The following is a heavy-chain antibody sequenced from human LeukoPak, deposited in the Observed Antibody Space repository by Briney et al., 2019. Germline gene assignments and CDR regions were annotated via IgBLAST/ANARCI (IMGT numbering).Heavy chain of an antibody. J-gene: IGHJ5*02. CDR2: IRYDETYK. CDR3: TKDRSRQQMWGSVKKWFDP. V-gene: IGHV3-30*02. Sequence: GGSLRLSCAASGFTFSNYGMHWVRQAPGKGLEWVAFIRYDETYKYYGDSVKGRFTISRDKSKNTLNLQMNSLRAEDTAVYYCTKDRSRQQMWGSVKKWFDPWGQGTLVTVSS. CDR1: GFTFSNYG. D-gene: IGHD6-13*01.